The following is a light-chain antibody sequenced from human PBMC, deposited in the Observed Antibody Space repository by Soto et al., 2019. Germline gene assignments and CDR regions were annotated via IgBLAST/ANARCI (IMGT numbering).Light chain of an antibody. CDR1: SSNIGSNY. V-gene: IGLV1-47*01. J-gene: IGLJ1*01. CDR2: RNN. CDR3: AAWDDSLSGSFV. Sequence: QSVLTQPPSASGTPGQRVTISCSGSSSNIGSNYVYWYQQLPGTAPKLLIYRNNQRPSGVPDRFSGSKSGTSASPATSGLRSEDEADYYCAAWDDSLSGSFVFGTGTKVTDL.